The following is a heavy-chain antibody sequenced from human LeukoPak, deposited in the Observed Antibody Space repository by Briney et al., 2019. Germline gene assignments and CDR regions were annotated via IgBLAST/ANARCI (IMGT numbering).Heavy chain of an antibody. Sequence: GGSLRLSCAASGFTFSSYGMSWVRQAPGKGLEWVSAISGSGGSTYYADSVKGRFTISRDNSKNTLYLQMNSLRAEDTAVYYCAKDSPLNPTHTNYYDSSGYYGYWGQGTLVTVSS. CDR2: ISGSGGST. J-gene: IGHJ4*02. CDR1: GFTFSSYG. CDR3: AKDSPLNPTHTNYYDSSGYYGY. V-gene: IGHV3-23*01. D-gene: IGHD3-22*01.